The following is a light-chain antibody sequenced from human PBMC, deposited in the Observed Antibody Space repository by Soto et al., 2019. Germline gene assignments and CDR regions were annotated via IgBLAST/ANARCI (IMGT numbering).Light chain of an antibody. CDR3: QQYDNWPRT. J-gene: IGKJ1*01. Sequence: EIVLTQSPDTLSLSPGEGATLSCRASQSLSSNLAWYQQKPGQAPRLLIFGASTRAPGVPARFSGSGSGTEFTLTIYSLRSEDFAVYYCQQYDNWPRTFGQGTKVDI. V-gene: IGKV3-15*01. CDR2: GAS. CDR1: QSLSSN.